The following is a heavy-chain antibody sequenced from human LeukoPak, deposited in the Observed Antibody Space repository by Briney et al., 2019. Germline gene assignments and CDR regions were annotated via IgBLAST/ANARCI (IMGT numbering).Heavy chain of an antibody. D-gene: IGHD2-8*01. V-gene: IGHV1-2*02. CDR2: INPNSGGT. J-gene: IGHJ4*02. CDR1: GYTFTGYY. CDR3: ARDAQDIVLMVYATPFDY. Sequence: ASVKVSCKASGYTFTGYYIHWVRQAPGQGLEWMGRINPNSGGTKYAQKFQGRVTMTRDTSISTAYMELSRLRSDDTAVYYCARDAQDIVLMVYATPFDYWGQGTLVTVSS.